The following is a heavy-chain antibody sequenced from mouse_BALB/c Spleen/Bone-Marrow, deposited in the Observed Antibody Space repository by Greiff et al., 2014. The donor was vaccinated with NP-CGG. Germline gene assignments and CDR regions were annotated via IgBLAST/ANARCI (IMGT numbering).Heavy chain of an antibody. CDR2: IDPSDSET. J-gene: IGHJ3*01. Sequence: ESGPQLVRPGASVKVPCKASGYSFTSYWMHWVKQRPGQGLEWIGMIDPSDSETKLNQKFKDKATLTVDKSSSTAYLQLSSPTSEDSAVYYCARRDNAPFAYWGQGTLVTVSA. CDR1: GYSFTSYW. D-gene: IGHD1-3*01. CDR3: ARRDNAPFAY. V-gene: IGHV1-74*04.